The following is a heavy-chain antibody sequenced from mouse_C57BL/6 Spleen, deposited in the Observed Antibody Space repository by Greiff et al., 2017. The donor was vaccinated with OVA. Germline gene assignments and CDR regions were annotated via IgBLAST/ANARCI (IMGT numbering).Heavy chain of an antibody. CDR1: GYTFTSYW. CDR3: ALYYGNYIYAMDY. Sequence: VQLQQPGAELVKPGASVKMSCKASGYTFTSYWITWVKQRPGQGLEWIGDIYPGSGSTNYNEKFKSKATLTVDTSSSTAYMQLSSLTSEDSAVYYCALYYGNYIYAMDYWGQGTSVTVSS. D-gene: IGHD2-1*01. V-gene: IGHV1-55*01. CDR2: IYPGSGST. J-gene: IGHJ4*01.